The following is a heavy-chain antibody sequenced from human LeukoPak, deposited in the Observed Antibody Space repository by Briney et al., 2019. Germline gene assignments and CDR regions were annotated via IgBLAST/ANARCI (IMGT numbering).Heavy chain of an antibody. CDR3: ARQSGYCSGGSCYGANSYYYYYMDV. Sequence: ASVKVSCKASGYTFRSYGISWVRQAPGQGLEWMGWISAYNGNTNSAQKIQGRVTMTTDTSTGTAYMELRSLRSDDTAVYYCARQSGYCSGGSCYGANSYYYYYMDVWGKGTTVTISS. CDR1: GYTFRSYG. V-gene: IGHV1-18*01. D-gene: IGHD2-15*01. CDR2: ISAYNGNT. J-gene: IGHJ6*03.